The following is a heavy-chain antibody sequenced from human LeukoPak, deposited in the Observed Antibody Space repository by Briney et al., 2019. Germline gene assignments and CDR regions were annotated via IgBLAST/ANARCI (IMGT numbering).Heavy chain of an antibody. J-gene: IGHJ4*02. V-gene: IGHV1-2*02. Sequence: GASVKVSCKASRYIFTSYYIHWVRQAPGQGLEWMGWINPNSGGTNYAQKFQDRVTMTGDTSISTAYIELSRLRSDDTAVYYCARDRGSSWYVDYWGQGTLVTVSS. D-gene: IGHD6-13*01. CDR3: ARDRGSSWYVDY. CDR2: INPNSGGT. CDR1: RYIFTSYY.